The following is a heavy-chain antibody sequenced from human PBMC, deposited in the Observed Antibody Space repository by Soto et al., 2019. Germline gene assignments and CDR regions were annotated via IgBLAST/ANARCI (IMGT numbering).Heavy chain of an antibody. CDR2: MYNTGST. J-gene: IGHJ6*02. CDR1: GGSIRRYY. D-gene: IGHD2-21*02. Sequence: SEALSLTCTLSGGSIRRYYWSWIRQPTGKGLEWIGYMYNTGSTVYNPPFKSRVTISVDTSKNQFSLKLNSVTAADTAVYYCARDLWGYCGTDCYPLDVWGQGTTVTVS. CDR3: ARDLWGYCGTDCYPLDV. V-gene: IGHV4-59*01.